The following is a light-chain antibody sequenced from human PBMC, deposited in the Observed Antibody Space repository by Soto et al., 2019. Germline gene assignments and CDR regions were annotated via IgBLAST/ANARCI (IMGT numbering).Light chain of an antibody. CDR2: DAS. Sequence: DIHMTQYPSSLSASVGNRVTITCRASQSISTYLNWYQKKPGKAPNLLIYDASRLQSGVPSRFSGSGGGTDFTLSISSVQPEDFATYFCQQSYMDPITFGQGTRLEI. CDR3: QQSYMDPIT. J-gene: IGKJ5*01. CDR1: QSISTY. V-gene: IGKV1-39*01.